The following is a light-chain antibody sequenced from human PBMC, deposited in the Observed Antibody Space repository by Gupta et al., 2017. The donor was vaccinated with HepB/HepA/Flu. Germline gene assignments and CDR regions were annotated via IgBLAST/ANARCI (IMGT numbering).Light chain of an antibody. J-gene: IGKJ3*01. Sequence: DIQMTQSPSSLTATIGDRVTITCRASQGISTYLAWYQQKPGEVPQLLIYGASTLQSGVPSRLSGSGSGTDFTLAISSRQPEDVATYYCQKYKSAPFTFGPGPKWISN. CDR1: QGISTY. CDR3: QKYKSAPFT. CDR2: GAS. V-gene: IGKV1-27*01.